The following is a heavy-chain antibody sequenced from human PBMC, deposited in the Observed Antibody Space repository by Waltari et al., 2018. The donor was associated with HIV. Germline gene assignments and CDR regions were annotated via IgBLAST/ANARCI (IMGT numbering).Heavy chain of an antibody. V-gene: IGHV3-30*18. CDR3: AKGWTPRYFDY. J-gene: IGHJ4*02. CDR2: ISYDGSNK. D-gene: IGHD1-1*01. Sequence: VLEWVAVISYDGSNKYYADSVKGRFTISRDNSKNTLYLQMNSLRAEDTAVYYCAKGWTPRYFDYWGQGTLVTVSS.